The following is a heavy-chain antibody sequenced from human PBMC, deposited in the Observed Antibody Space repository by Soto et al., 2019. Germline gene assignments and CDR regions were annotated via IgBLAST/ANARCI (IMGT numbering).Heavy chain of an antibody. CDR1: GFTFSSYS. Sequence: EVQVVESGGGLVQPGGSLRLSCAASGFTFSSYSMNWVRQAPGKGLEWVAYISSVGTTTYYADSVMGRFTISRDNAKNSMYLQMNSLRAEDTALYYCTRDSGRREDYWGQGALVTVSS. J-gene: IGHJ4*02. CDR3: TRDSGRREDY. D-gene: IGHD5-12*01. V-gene: IGHV3-48*01. CDR2: ISSVGTTT.